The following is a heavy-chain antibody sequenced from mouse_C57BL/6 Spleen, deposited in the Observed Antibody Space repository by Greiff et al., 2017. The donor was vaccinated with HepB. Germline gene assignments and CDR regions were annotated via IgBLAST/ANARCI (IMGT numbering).Heavy chain of an antibody. D-gene: IGHD1-1*01. J-gene: IGHJ4*01. Sequence: QVQLQQSGPELVKPGASVKISCKASGYAFSSSWMNWVKQRPGKGLEWIGRIYPGDGDTNYNGKFKGKATLTADKSSSTAYMQLSSLTSEDSAVYFCARRGNYYGSSYGYAMDYWGQGTSVTVSS. V-gene: IGHV1-82*01. CDR2: IYPGDGDT. CDR1: GYAFSSSW. CDR3: ARRGNYYGSSYGYAMDY.